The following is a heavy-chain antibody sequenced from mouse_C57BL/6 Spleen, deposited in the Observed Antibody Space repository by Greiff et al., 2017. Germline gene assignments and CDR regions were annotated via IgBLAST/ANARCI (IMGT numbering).Heavy chain of an antibody. CDR3: ARTYYGSSYGD. CDR1: GYTFTSYW. V-gene: IGHV1-64*01. J-gene: IGHJ2*01. D-gene: IGHD1-1*01. Sequence: QVQLQQPGAELVKPGASVKLSCKASGYTFTSYWMHWVKQRPGQGLEWIGMIHPNSGSTNYNEKFKSKATLTVDKSSSTAYMQLSSLTSEDSAVYYCARTYYGSSYGDWGQGTTLTVSS. CDR2: IHPNSGST.